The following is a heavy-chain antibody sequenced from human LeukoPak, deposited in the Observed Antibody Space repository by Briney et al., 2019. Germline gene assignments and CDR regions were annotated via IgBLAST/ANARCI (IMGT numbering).Heavy chain of an antibody. D-gene: IGHD4-17*01. CDR1: GGSISSSSYY. CDR3: ARVPRGDGDYYYFDY. CDR2: IYYSGST. V-gene: IGHV4-39*07. J-gene: IGHJ4*02. Sequence: SETLSLTCTVSGGSISSSSYYWGWIRQPPGKGLEWIGSIYYSGSTYYNPSLKSRVTKSVDTSKNQFSLKLSSVTAADTAVYYCARVPRGDGDYYYFDYWGQGTLVTVSS.